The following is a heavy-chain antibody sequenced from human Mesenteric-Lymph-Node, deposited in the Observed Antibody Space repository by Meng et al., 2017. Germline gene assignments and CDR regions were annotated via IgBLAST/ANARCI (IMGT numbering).Heavy chain of an antibody. CDR1: GYTFTSYD. Sequence: QVQLVQSGAEVKKPGASVKVSCKASGYTFTSYDINWVRQGTGQGLEWMGWMNPNRGTTGYAQKFQGRVTMTRNISKSTAYMDLSSLRSEDTAVYYCAREVDTAMVTDYWGQGTLVTVSS. J-gene: IGHJ4*02. D-gene: IGHD5-18*01. CDR2: MNPNRGTT. V-gene: IGHV1-8*01. CDR3: AREVDTAMVTDY.